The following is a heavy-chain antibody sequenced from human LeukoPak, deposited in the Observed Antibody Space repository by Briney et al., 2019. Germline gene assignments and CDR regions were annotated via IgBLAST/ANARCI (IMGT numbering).Heavy chain of an antibody. V-gene: IGHV3-30*03. CDR1: GFTFSSYG. J-gene: IGHJ5*02. CDR2: ISYDGSNK. D-gene: IGHD5-24*01. Sequence: GGSLRLSCAASGFTFSSYGMHWVRQAPGKGLEWVAVISYDGSNKYYADSVKGRFTISRDNAQTSLYLQMNSLRAEDTAVYYCARASDPWLQLTWGQGTLVTVSS. CDR3: ARASDPWLQLT.